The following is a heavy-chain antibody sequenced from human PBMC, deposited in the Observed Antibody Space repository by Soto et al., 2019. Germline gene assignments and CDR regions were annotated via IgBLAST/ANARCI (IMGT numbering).Heavy chain of an antibody. J-gene: IGHJ3*02. D-gene: IGHD6-13*01. V-gene: IGHV4-59*01. Sequence: TSETLSLTCTVSGASISTYHCSWIRQPPGKGLEWIGYFYYSGSTDYNPSLKSRVSLSVDASKNQFSLKLSSVTAADTAVYYCARVDRSSDNAFDIWGQGTMVTVSS. CDR2: FYYSGST. CDR3: ARVDRSSDNAFDI. CDR1: GASISTYH.